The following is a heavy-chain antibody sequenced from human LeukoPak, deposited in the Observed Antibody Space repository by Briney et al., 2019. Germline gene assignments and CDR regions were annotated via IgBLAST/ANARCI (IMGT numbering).Heavy chain of an antibody. J-gene: IGHJ4*02. Sequence: SETLSLTCTASGGSISSSSYYWGWIRQTPGKGLEWIGSIYYSGSTYYNPSLKSRVTISVDTSKNQFSLKLSSVTAADTAVYYCARRIAALTFDYWGQGTLVTVSS. D-gene: IGHD6-6*01. CDR1: GGSISSSSYY. CDR2: IYYSGST. CDR3: ARRIAALTFDY. V-gene: IGHV4-39*01.